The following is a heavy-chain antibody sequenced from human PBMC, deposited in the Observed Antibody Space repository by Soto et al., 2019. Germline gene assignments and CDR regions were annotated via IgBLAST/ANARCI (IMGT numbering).Heavy chain of an antibody. CDR2: IFSNDEK. CDR3: ARIRYYYDSSGYYYDYFDY. CDR1: GFSLSNARMG. J-gene: IGHJ4*02. V-gene: IGHV2-26*01. Sequence: QVTLKESGPVLVKPTETLTLTCTVSGFSLSNARMGVSWIRQPPGKALEWLAHIFSNDEKSYSTSLKSRLTISKDTSKSQVVLTMTNMDPVDTATYYCARIRYYYDSSGYYYDYFDYWGQGTLVTVSS. D-gene: IGHD3-22*01.